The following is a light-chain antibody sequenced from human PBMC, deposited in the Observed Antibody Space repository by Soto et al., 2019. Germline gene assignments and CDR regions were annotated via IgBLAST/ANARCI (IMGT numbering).Light chain of an antibody. CDR1: SSDVGANNY. CDR3: STYATSTTSCV. Sequence: QSALTQPASMSGSPGQSITISCTGSSSDVGANNYVSWYQQHPGKAPKLIIYEVTYRPSGVSDRFSGSTSDNTASLTITGLQADEEADYYCSTYATSTTSCVFGTGTKLTVL. V-gene: IGLV2-14*01. CDR2: EVT. J-gene: IGLJ1*01.